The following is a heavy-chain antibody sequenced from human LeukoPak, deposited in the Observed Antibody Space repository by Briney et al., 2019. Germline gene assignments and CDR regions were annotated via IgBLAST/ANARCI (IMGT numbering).Heavy chain of an antibody. Sequence: SETLSLTCTASGGSISSSSYYWGWIRQPPGKGLEWIGSIYYSGSTYYNPSLKSRVTISVDTSKNQFSLKLSSVTAADTAVYYCARRRRWLHFDYWGQGTLVTVSS. CDR3: ARRRRWLHFDY. J-gene: IGHJ4*02. CDR1: GGSISSSSYY. D-gene: IGHD5-24*01. V-gene: IGHV4-39*07. CDR2: IYYSGST.